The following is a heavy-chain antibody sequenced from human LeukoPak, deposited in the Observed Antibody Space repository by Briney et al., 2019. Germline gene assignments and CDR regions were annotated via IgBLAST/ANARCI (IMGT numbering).Heavy chain of an antibody. J-gene: IGHJ4*02. CDR3: ARARPARRGYSGYGYYFDY. Sequence: GGSLRLSCAASGFTFSSYWMSWLRQAPGKGLEGVANIKQGGSEKYYVDSVKGRFTISRDNAKNSLYLQMNSLRAEDTAVYYCARARPARRGYSGYGYYFDYWGQGTLVTVSS. CDR1: GFTFSSYW. V-gene: IGHV3-7*03. D-gene: IGHD5-12*01. CDR2: IKQGGSEK.